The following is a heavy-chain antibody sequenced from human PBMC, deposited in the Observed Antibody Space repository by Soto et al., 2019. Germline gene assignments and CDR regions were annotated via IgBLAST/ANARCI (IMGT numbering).Heavy chain of an antibody. V-gene: IGHV2-5*02. CDR1: GFSLTTSGVG. CDR3: AHRVLRTVFGLVTTTAIYFDF. J-gene: IGHJ4*02. D-gene: IGHD3-3*01. CDR2: IYWDDDK. Sequence: QITLNESGPTVVRPTETLTLTCRFSGFSLTTSGVGVGWVRQSPGKAPEWLALIYWDDDKRYRESLESRLTITKDTSKNQVALTVANLDPTDTATYYCAHRVLRTVFGLVTTTAIYFDFWGQGTPVAVSS.